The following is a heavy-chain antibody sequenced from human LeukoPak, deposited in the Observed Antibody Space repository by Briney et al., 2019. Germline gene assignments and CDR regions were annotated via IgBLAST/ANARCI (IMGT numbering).Heavy chain of an antibody. D-gene: IGHD1-26*01. CDR3: AAEGGATSAFDI. V-gene: IGHV4-38-2*02. J-gene: IGHJ3*02. Sequence: SETLSLTCTVSGYSIRSGYYWGWIRQPPGKGLEWIGSISHSGSTHYNPSLKSRVTISVDTSKNQFSLQLSSVTAADTAVYYCAAEGGATSAFDIWGQGTTVTISS. CDR1: GYSIRSGYY. CDR2: ISHSGST.